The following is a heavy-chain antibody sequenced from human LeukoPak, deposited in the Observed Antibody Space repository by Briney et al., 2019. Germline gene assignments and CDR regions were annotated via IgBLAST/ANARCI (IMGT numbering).Heavy chain of an antibody. CDR2: IYYGGTT. CDR3: ARWSSDWENNYFDP. CDR1: FGSISSDSHY. Sequence: SETLSLTCTVSFGSISSDSHYWGWIRQPPGNRLEWIASIYYGGTTQYNPSLKSRATISIDASNNRFSLRLTSATAADTAVYYCARWSSDWENNYFDPWGQGILVTVSS. J-gene: IGHJ5*02. D-gene: IGHD6-19*01. V-gene: IGHV4-39*07.